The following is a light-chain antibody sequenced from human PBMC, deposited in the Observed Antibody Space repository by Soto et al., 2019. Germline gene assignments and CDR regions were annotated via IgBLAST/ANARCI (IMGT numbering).Light chain of an antibody. Sequence: DIQMTQSPSTLSASVGDRVTITCRASQNIGNWLAWYQQKPGKTPDLLIYDASSLESGVPLRFSGSGSGTEFTLTISSLQTDDSATYYCQQADTFPLTFGGGTKVEIK. CDR3: QQADTFPLT. J-gene: IGKJ4*01. CDR2: DAS. V-gene: IGKV1-5*01. CDR1: QNIGNW.